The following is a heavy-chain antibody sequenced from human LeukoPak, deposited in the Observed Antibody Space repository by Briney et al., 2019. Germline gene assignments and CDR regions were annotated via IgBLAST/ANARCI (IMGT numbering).Heavy chain of an antibody. Sequence: GGSLRLSCAASGFTFSSYAMSWVRQAPGKGLEWASSISGSGTSTYYADSVKGRFTISRDNSKNTLYLQMNSLRAEDTAVYYCARALHFEGFGPFDYWGQGTLVTVSS. CDR2: ISGSGTST. CDR1: GFTFSSYA. V-gene: IGHV3-23*01. J-gene: IGHJ4*02. CDR3: ARALHFEGFGPFDY. D-gene: IGHD3-16*01.